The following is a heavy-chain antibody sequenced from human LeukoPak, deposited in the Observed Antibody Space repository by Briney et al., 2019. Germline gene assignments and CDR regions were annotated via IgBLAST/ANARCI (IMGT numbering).Heavy chain of an antibody. Sequence: SETLSLTCTVSGGSISSSSYYWGWIRQPPGKGLEWIGSIYYSGSTYYNPSLKSRVTISVDTSKNQFSLKLSSVTAADTAVYYCARGPWYYDILTGYSYDAFDIWGQGTMVTVSS. CDR2: IYYSGST. J-gene: IGHJ3*02. V-gene: IGHV4-39*01. D-gene: IGHD3-9*01. CDR1: GGSISSSSYY. CDR3: ARGPWYYDILTGYSYDAFDI.